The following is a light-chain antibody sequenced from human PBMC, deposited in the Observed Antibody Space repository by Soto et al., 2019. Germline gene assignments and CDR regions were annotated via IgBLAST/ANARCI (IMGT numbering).Light chain of an antibody. V-gene: IGKV3-15*01. Sequence: EVLMTQSPATLSVSPGERATLSCRASQSISNNLAWYQRSPGQAPRLLIYGASTRATGIPARFSGSGSGTEFTLTISSLQSADFAVYFCQQYDNWPLTFGGGTRVEVK. CDR1: QSISNN. CDR2: GAS. CDR3: QQYDNWPLT. J-gene: IGKJ4*01.